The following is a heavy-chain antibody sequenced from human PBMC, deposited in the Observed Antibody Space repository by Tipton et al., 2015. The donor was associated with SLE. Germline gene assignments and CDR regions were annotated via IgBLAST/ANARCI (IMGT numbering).Heavy chain of an antibody. D-gene: IGHD3/OR15-3a*01. V-gene: IGHV4-4*07. CDR1: GGSITSYY. Sequence: TLSLTCTVSGGSITSYYWSWIRQPAGKGLEWIGRIYTSGSTNYNPSLRRRVTISIDTSKNQFSLKLSSVTAADTAVYYCAREGGLGSWFDPWGQGTLVTVSS. CDR2: IYTSGST. J-gene: IGHJ5*02. CDR3: AREGGLGSWFDP.